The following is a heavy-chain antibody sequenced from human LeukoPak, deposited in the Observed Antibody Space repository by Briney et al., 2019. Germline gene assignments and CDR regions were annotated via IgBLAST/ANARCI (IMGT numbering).Heavy chain of an antibody. CDR2: IKQDGSDK. CDR1: GFTFSNYW. Sequence: GGSLRLSCTASGFTFSNYWMSWVRQAPGKGLEWVASIKQDGSDKYYVDSVKGRFTISRDNAKNSLYLQMNSLRAEDTAVYYCARGGYNYFDYWGQGTLVTVSS. CDR3: ARGGYNYFDY. J-gene: IGHJ4*02. D-gene: IGHD5-12*01. V-gene: IGHV3-7*03.